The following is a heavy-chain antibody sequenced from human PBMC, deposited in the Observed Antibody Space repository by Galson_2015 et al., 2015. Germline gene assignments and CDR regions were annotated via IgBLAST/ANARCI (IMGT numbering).Heavy chain of an antibody. J-gene: IGHJ3*02. CDR1: GGTFSSYA. Sequence: SVKVSCKASGGTFSSYAISWVRQAPGQGLEWMGGIIPIFGTANYAQKFQGRVTITADESTSTAYMELSSLRSEDTAVYYCARDLARSGYDYAFDIWGQGTMVTVSS. CDR2: IIPIFGTA. CDR3: ARDLARSGYDYAFDI. D-gene: IGHD5-12*01. V-gene: IGHV1-69*13.